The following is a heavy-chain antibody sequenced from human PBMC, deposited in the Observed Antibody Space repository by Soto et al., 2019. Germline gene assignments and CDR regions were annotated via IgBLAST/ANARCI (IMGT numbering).Heavy chain of an antibody. J-gene: IGHJ5*02. V-gene: IGHV4-30-4*01. D-gene: IGHD3-22*01. Sequence: LCGGSISSGDYYWPWIRQPPGKGLEWIGYIYYSGSTHYNPSLKSRLTISLDTSKNQFSLKLSSVTAADTAVYYCARVEGYYDSSGYNWFDPWGQGTLVTVSS. CDR2: IYYSGST. CDR3: ARVEGYYDSSGYNWFDP. CDR1: GGSISSGDYY.